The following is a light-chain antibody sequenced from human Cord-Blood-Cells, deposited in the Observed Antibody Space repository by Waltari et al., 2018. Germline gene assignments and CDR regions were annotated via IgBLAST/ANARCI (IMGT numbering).Light chain of an antibody. CDR3: MQALQTHT. J-gene: IGKJ2*01. V-gene: IGKV2-28*01. Sequence: DIVMTQSPLSLPVTPGEPASISCRSSQSLLHSNGYNYLDWYLQKPGQSPQLLIYLGSNRASGVPERFSGSGSGTDFTLKISRVEAEDVGVYYCMQALQTHTFGQGTKLEIK. CDR2: LGS. CDR1: QSLLHSNGYNY.